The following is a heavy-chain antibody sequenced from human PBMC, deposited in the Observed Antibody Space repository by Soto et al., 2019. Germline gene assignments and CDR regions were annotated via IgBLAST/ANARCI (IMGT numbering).Heavy chain of an antibody. J-gene: IGHJ4*02. V-gene: IGHV3-23*01. CDR2: LGTIGA. CDR3: ARDLTTHDY. Sequence: EVQLLESGGGVVQPGGSLRLSCVGSGFTFSAHAITWVRQAPGKGLEWVSTLGTIGAFYADSVKGRFTISRDNSKNTVNLQMNSLRGEDTAIYYCARDLTTHDYWGQGTVVTVSS. CDR1: GFTFSAHA.